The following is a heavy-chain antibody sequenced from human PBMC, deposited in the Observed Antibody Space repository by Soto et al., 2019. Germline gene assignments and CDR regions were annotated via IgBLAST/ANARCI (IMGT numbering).Heavy chain of an antibody. D-gene: IGHD3-10*01. CDR3: ATNYGSGSTHFDN. CDR2: IIPMLGMS. J-gene: IGHJ4*02. CDR1: GDTFNFYT. Sequence: QVQLVQSGAEVKTPGSSVKVSCTASGDTFNFYTLSWVRQAPGQGLEWMGRIIPMLGMSNYAQKFQGRVTXLXDXXTRTVSMVLSGLRSEDTALYYCATNYGSGSTHFDNWGQGTLVTVSS. V-gene: IGHV1-69*02.